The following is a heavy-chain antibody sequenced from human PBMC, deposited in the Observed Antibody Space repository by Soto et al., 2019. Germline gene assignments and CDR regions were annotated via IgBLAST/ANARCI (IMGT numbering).Heavy chain of an antibody. V-gene: IGHV1-69*02. CDR2: IIPILGIA. CDR3: ARGVGGIVVVRDAFDI. J-gene: IGHJ3*02. Sequence: QVQLVQSGAEVKKPGSSVKVSCKASGGTFSSYTISWVRQAPGQGLEWMGRIIPILGIANYAQKFHGRVTITEERSTSTGYMELSSLRSEDTAVYYCARGVGGIVVVRDAFDIWGQGTMVTVSS. D-gene: IGHD3-22*01. CDR1: GGTFSSYT.